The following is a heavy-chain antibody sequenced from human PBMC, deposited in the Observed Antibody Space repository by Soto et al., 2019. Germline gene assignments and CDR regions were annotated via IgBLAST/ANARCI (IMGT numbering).Heavy chain of an antibody. D-gene: IGHD3-10*01. CDR3: AREAASDPSFYYHYMDV. Sequence: QEQLVQSGAEVKKPGAPVKVSCKASGYTFSNYNINWVRQASEQGLEWMGWMNPDSGNTGYAEKFQGRVTMTRNSSISTAYMELSCLRSEDTAVYYCAREAASDPSFYYHYMDVWGKGTTVTVAS. V-gene: IGHV1-8*01. J-gene: IGHJ6*03. CDR1: GYTFSNYN. CDR2: MNPDSGNT.